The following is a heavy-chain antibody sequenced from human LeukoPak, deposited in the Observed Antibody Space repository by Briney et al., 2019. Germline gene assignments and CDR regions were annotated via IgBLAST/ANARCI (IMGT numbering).Heavy chain of an antibody. CDR1: GFTVSSNY. V-gene: IGHV3-53*01. Sequence: GGSLRLSCAASGFTVSSNYMNWVRQAPGKGLEWVSLIYSGGGTYYADSVKGRFTISRDNSKNTLYLQMNSLRADDTAVYYCAREITPGGWFDPWGQGTLVPVSS. J-gene: IGHJ5*02. D-gene: IGHD4-23*01. CDR2: IYSGGGT. CDR3: AREITPGGWFDP.